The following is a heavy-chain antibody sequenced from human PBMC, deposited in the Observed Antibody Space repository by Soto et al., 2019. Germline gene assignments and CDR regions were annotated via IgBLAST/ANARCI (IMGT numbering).Heavy chain of an antibody. CDR3: ARGAFWYTTSTTDDAFDV. D-gene: IGHD6-6*01. J-gene: IGHJ3*01. CDR2: ISHSGATI. V-gene: IGHV3-48*03. Sequence: EVQLAESGGGLVQPGGSLRLSCAASGFQFSSYEMNWVRQAPGKGLEWVAHISHSGATIFYTDSVKGRFTISRDNTNNSLSLQMNSLRADDTAIYYCARGAFWYTTSTTDDAFDVWGQGTVVNVAS. CDR1: GFQFSSYE.